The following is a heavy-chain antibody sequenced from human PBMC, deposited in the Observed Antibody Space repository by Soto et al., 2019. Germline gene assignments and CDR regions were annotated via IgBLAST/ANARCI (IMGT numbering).Heavy chain of an antibody. CDR1: GGSVTSAGYY. CDR3: ARTLTTDRRWFDP. J-gene: IGHJ5*02. CDR2: IYYTGST. D-gene: IGHD4-4*01. Sequence: QVQLQESGPGLVKPSETLSLTCTVSGGSVTSAGYYWGWIRQPPGKGLEWIGHIYYTGSTSYNPSLESRVTLSVDTSRDQFSLNLSSVTAADTAMYFCARTLTTDRRWFDPWGQGTLVTVSS. V-gene: IGHV4-61*08.